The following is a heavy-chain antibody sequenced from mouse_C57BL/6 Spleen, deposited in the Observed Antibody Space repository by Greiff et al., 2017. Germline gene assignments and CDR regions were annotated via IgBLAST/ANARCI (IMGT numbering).Heavy chain of an antibody. CDR2: ISYDGSN. D-gene: IGHD2-4*01. V-gene: IGHV3-6*01. J-gene: IGHJ2*01. CDR1: GYSITSGYY. Sequence: EVHLVESGPGLVKPSQSLSLTCSVTGYSITSGYYWNWIRQFPGNKLEWMGYISYDGSNNYNPSLKNRISITRDTSKNQFFLKLNSVTTEDTATYYCAREDDCFDYWGQGTTLTVSS. CDR3: AREDDCFDY.